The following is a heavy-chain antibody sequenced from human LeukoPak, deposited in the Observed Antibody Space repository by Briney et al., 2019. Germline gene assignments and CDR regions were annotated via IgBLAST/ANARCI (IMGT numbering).Heavy chain of an antibody. J-gene: IGHJ4*02. Sequence: GGSLRLSCATSGFTYSSYGVHWVRQAPGKGLEWVAYIRYDGSNKYYADSVKGRFTISRDNSKNTLHLQMNSLRAEDTAVYYCVKTQYALWSGYYFDSWGQGTLVTVSS. V-gene: IGHV3-30*02. D-gene: IGHD3-3*01. CDR2: IRYDGSNK. CDR3: VKTQYALWSGYYFDS. CDR1: GFTYSSYG.